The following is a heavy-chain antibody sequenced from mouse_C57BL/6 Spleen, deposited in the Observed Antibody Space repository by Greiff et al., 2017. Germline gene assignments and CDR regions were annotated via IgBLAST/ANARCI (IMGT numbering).Heavy chain of an antibody. D-gene: IGHD1-1*01. CDR3: ARDHYGSSYYFDY. Sequence: VQLQQSGGGLVKPGGSLKLSCAASGFTFSSYAMSWVRQTPEKRLEWVATISDGGSYTYYPDNVKGRFTISRDNAKNNLYLQMSHLKSEDTAMYYCARDHYGSSYYFDYWGQGTTLTVSS. CDR1: GFTFSSYA. CDR2: ISDGGSYT. V-gene: IGHV5-4*01. J-gene: IGHJ2*01.